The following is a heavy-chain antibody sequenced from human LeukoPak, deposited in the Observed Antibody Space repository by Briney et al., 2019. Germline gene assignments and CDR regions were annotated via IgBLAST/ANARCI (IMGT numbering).Heavy chain of an antibody. V-gene: IGHV3-11*01. D-gene: IGHD5-18*01. CDR1: GFTFSDYY. CDR2: ISSSGSTI. CDR3: ARVNAAMVQGDAFDI. J-gene: IGHJ3*02. Sequence: GGSLRLSCAASGFTFSDYYMSWIRQAPGKGLEWVSYISSSGSTIYYADSVKGRFTISRDNAKNSLYLQMNSLRAEDTAVYYCARVNAAMVQGDAFDIWGQGTMVTVSS.